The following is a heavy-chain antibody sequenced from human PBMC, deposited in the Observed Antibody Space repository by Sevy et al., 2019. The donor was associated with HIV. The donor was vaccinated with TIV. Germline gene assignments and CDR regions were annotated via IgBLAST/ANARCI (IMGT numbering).Heavy chain of an antibody. CDR1: GFTLSSYG. CDR2: IRYDGSNK. CDR3: AKDRSSGSYYYFDY. Sequence: GGSLRLSCAASGFTLSSYGMHWVRQAPGKGLEWVAFIRYDGSNKYYADSVKGRFTISRDNSKNTLYLQMNSLRAEDTAVYYCAKDRSSGSYYYFDYWGQGTLVTVSS. J-gene: IGHJ4*02. V-gene: IGHV3-30*02. D-gene: IGHD1-26*01.